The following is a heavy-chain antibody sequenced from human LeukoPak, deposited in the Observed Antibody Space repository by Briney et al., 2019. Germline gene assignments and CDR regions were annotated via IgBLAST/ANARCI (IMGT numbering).Heavy chain of an antibody. J-gene: IGHJ4*02. Sequence: SETLSPTCAVSGGSISSGGYSWSWIRQPPGKGLEWIGYIYHSGSTYYNPSLKSRVTISVDRSKNQFSLKLSSVTAADTAVYYCASYSSSWGFDYWGQGTLVTVSS. CDR3: ASYSSSWGFDY. V-gene: IGHV4-30-2*01. D-gene: IGHD6-13*01. CDR1: GGSISSGGYS. CDR2: IYHSGST.